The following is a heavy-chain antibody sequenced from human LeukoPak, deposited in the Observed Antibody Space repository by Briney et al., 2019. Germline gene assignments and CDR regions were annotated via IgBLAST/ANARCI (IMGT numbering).Heavy chain of an antibody. CDR3: ARDFRGWYYMDV. CDR2: ISAYNGNT. CDR1: GYTFTIYG. D-gene: IGHD6-19*01. J-gene: IGHJ6*03. V-gene: IGHV1-18*01. Sequence: GASVTVSFKASGYTFTIYGISWVRQAPGQGLEWMGWISAYNGNTNYAQKLQGRVTMTKDTSTSTAYMELRSLRSDDTAVYYCARDFRGWYYMDVWGKGTTVTVTS.